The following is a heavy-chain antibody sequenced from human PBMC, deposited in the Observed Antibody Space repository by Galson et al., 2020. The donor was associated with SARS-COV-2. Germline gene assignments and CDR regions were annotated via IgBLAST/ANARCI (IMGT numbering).Heavy chain of an antibody. Sequence: ASVKVSCKASGFTFTGYYMHWVRQAPGQGLEWMGWINPNSGDTKYTQKFQGKVTMTRDTSMMTVYMELNRLTFDDTAVYYCARDPIDPQSDAFDIWGQGTLVTFSS. V-gene: IGHV1-2*02. CDR3: ARDPIDPQSDAFDI. CDR1: GFTFTGYY. J-gene: IGHJ3*02. CDR2: INPNSGDT.